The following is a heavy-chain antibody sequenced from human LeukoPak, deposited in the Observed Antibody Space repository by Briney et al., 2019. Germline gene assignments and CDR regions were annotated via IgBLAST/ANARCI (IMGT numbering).Heavy chain of an antibody. CDR1: GGSFSGYY. CDR3: ARFGYYDSSGYGDVAFDM. J-gene: IGHJ3*02. D-gene: IGHD3-22*01. Sequence: SETLSLTCAVYGGSFSGYYWSWIRQPPGKGLEWIGEINHSGSTNYNPSLKSRVTISVDTSKNQFSLKLSSVTAADTAVYYCARFGYYDSSGYGDVAFDMWGQGTMVTVSS. CDR2: INHSGST. V-gene: IGHV4-34*01.